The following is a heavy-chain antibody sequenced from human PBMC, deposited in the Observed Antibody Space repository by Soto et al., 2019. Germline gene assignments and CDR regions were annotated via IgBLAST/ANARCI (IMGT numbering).Heavy chain of an antibody. CDR1: GDTSTSYY. D-gene: IGHD3-22*01. CDR3: ARDFYDSVGYTWFDS. Sequence: PXATLSLTCTVSGDTSTSYYWGWIRQAPGKGLEWIGHIHNSVTSTHNPSLNGRVTISIDMSKKQFSLKLTSLTSADTAVYYCARDFYDSVGYTWFDSWSQGTLVTVSS. CDR2: IHNSVTS. J-gene: IGHJ5*01. V-gene: IGHV4-59*01.